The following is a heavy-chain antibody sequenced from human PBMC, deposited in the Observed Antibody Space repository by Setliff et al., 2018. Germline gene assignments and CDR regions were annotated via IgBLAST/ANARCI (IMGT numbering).Heavy chain of an antibody. J-gene: IGHJ6*03. D-gene: IGHD4-4*01. Sequence: PSETLSLTCTVSGGSFSTHYWNWIRQNPGKGLEWIGYIDYSGSTYYNPSLESRITISIETFKNQVYLNLTSVTAADTAVYYCARHYTYYCYYMDVWGKGTTVTVSS. CDR3: ARHYTYYCYYMDV. CDR1: GGSFSTHY. CDR2: IDYSGST. V-gene: IGHV4-59*11.